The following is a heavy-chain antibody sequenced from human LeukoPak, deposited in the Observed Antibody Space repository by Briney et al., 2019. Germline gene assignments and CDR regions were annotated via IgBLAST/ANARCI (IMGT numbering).Heavy chain of an antibody. CDR3: ARALREYYDSSGYDY. CDR2: INWNGGST. V-gene: IGHV3-20*04. CDR1: GFTFDDYG. J-gene: IGHJ4*02. Sequence: PGGSLRLSCAASGFTFDDYGMSWVRQAPGKGLEWVSGINWNGGSTGYADSVKGRFTISRDNAKNSLYLQMNSLRAEDTALYYCARALREYYDSSGYDYWGQGTLVTVSS. D-gene: IGHD3-22*01.